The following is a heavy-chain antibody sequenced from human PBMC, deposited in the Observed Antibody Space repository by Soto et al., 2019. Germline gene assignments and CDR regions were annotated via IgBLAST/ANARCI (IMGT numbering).Heavy chain of an antibody. CDR1: GGSISRGGYS. CDR2: IYHSGST. V-gene: IGHV4-30-2*01. J-gene: IGHJ5*02. D-gene: IGHD2-2*01. CDR3: ARVPDR. Sequence: QLQLQESGSGLVTPSQTMSLTCAVSGGSISRGGYSWSWIRQPPGKGLEWIGYIYHSGSTYSNPDLRSRVTISVDRSKNQFSLKLSSVTASDTAVYYCARVPDRWGQGTLGTVSA.